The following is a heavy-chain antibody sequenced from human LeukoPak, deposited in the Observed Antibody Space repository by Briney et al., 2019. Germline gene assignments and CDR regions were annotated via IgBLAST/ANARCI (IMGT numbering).Heavy chain of an antibody. J-gene: IGHJ3*01. CDR3: AEMAAGAFGV. CDR2: MNPKSGGT. Sequence: ASVKVSCKASGDTFSGYYVHWVRQAPGQGLEWMGWMNPKSGGTNYAQKFQGRVTMTREMSISTAYMELSRLRSDDTAVYYCAEMAAGAFGVWGQGTMVTVSS. D-gene: IGHD6-19*01. CDR1: GDTFSGYY. V-gene: IGHV1-2*02.